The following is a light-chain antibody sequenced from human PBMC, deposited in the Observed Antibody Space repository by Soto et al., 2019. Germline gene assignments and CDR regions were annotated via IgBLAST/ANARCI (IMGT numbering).Light chain of an antibody. CDR2: EVS. CDR3: SSDAGSKTL. V-gene: IGLV2-8*01. J-gene: IGLJ2*01. Sequence: QSALTQPPSASGSPGQSVTISCTGTSSDVGGYNYVSWYQQHPGKAPKLMIYEVSKRPSGVPDRFSGSKSGNTASLTVSWPQAEDEADYYSSSDAGSKTLFGGGTKLTVL. CDR1: SSDVGGYNY.